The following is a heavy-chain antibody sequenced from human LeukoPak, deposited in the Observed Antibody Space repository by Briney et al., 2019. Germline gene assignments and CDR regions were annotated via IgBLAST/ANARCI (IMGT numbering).Heavy chain of an antibody. D-gene: IGHD2-15*01. CDR3: ARTSDCSGGSCYLNYFDF. V-gene: IGHV4-59*01. CDR1: GGSISSYY. J-gene: IGHJ4*02. Sequence: SETLSLTCTASGGSISSYYWSWIRQPPGKGLEWIGYIYYSGSTNYNPSLKSRVTISVDTSKNQFSLKLSSVTAADTAVYYCARTSDCSGGSCYLNYFDFWGQGTLVTVSS. CDR2: IYYSGST.